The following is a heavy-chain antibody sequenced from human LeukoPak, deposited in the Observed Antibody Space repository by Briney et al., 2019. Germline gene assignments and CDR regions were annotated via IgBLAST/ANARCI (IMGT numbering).Heavy chain of an antibody. J-gene: IGHJ4*02. D-gene: IGHD3-9*01. V-gene: IGHV4-39*07. CDR1: GVSISSSGSY. Sequence: SETLSLTCTVSGVSISSSGSYWAWIRQPPGKGLDWIGTISYAGSPNYNPSLNSRVTMSSDTSSNQFSLRLSSVTDADTAMYYCARVMAVLRYGADYWGQGSLVTVSS. CDR3: ARVMAVLRYGADY. CDR2: ISYAGSP.